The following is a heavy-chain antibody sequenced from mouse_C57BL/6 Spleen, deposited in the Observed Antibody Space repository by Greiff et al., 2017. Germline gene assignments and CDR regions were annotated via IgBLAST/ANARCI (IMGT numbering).Heavy chain of an antibody. D-gene: IGHD1-1*02. CDR3: ARDGGY. V-gene: IGHV1-82*01. CDR2: IYPGDGDT. CDR1: GYSFSSSW. Sequence: QVQLQESGPELVKPGASVKISCKASGYSFSSSWMNWVKQRPGKGLEWIGRIYPGDGDTNYNGKFKGKATLTADKSSSTAYMHLSSRTSEDSAVYFCARDGGYWGQGTTLTVSS. J-gene: IGHJ2*01.